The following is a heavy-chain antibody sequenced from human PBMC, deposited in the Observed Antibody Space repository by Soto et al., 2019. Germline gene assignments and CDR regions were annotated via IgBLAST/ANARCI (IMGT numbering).Heavy chain of an antibody. D-gene: IGHD5-12*01. V-gene: IGHV1-69*01. CDR2: IIPIFGTA. J-gene: IGHJ6*02. CDR3: ARDSDIVATPVGYYYGMDV. CDR1: GGTFISYA. Sequence: QVQLVQSGAEVKKPGSSVKVSCKASGGTFISYAISWVRQAPGQGLEWMGGIIPIFGTANYAQKFQGRVTITADESTSTDYMELSSLRSEDTAVYYCARDSDIVATPVGYYYGMDVWGPGTPVTGSS.